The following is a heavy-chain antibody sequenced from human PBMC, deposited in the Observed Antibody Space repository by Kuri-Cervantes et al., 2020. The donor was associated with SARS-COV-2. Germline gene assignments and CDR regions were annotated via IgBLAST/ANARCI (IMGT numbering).Heavy chain of an antibody. J-gene: IGHJ3*02. Sequence: GESLKISCAASGFTFSSYGMHWVRQAPGKGLEWVAFIRYDGSNKYYADSVKGRFTISRDNSKNTLYLQMNSLRAEDTAVYYCASKHSSGWYLAEIWGQGTMVTVSS. CDR1: GFTFSSYG. CDR2: IRYDGSNK. D-gene: IGHD6-19*01. CDR3: ASKHSSGWYLAEI. V-gene: IGHV3-30*02.